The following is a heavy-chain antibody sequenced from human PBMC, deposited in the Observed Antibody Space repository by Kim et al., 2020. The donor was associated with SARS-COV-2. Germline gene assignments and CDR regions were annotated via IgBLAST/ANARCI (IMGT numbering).Heavy chain of an antibody. V-gene: IGHV3-21*01. CDR2: ISSSSSYI. CDR3: ARDQSGKERITIFGVVPDYGMDV. Sequence: GGSLRLSCAASGFTFSSYSMNWVRQAPGKGLEWVSSISSSSSYIYYADSVKGRFTISRDNAKNSLYLQMNSLRAEDTAVYYCARDQSGKERITIFGVVPDYGMDVWGQGTTVTVSS. D-gene: IGHD3-3*01. J-gene: IGHJ6*02. CDR1: GFTFSSYS.